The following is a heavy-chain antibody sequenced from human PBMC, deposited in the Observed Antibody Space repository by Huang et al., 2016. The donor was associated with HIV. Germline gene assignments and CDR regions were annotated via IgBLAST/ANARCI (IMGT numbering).Heavy chain of an antibody. CDR2: FSPIFGTA. Sequence: QVQLVQSGAEVKKPGSSVKVSCKASGGTFSTYAISWVRQAPGQGLEWMGGFSPIFGTANYAQKFQGTVTITADEFTSTAYMELSSLRSEDTALYYCARGRTRSSLYDSYYGLDVWGQGTTVTVSS. J-gene: IGHJ6*02. CDR1: GGTFSTYA. D-gene: IGHD6-6*01. CDR3: ARGRTRSSLYDSYYGLDV. V-gene: IGHV1-69*01.